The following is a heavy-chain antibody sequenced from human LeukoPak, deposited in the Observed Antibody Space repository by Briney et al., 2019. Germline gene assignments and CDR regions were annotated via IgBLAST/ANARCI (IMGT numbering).Heavy chain of an antibody. CDR2: ISASGQTI. D-gene: IGHD5-18*01. CDR3: ARNPDTAMGNDYFDY. CDR1: GFSFSTYE. Sequence: GGSLRLSCAASGFSFSTYEFHWVRHAPGKGLEWVSYISASGQTIYYADSVKGRFTISRDNSKNTLYLQMNSLRAEDTAVYYCARNPDTAMGNDYFDYWGQGTLVTVSS. J-gene: IGHJ4*02. V-gene: IGHV3-48*01.